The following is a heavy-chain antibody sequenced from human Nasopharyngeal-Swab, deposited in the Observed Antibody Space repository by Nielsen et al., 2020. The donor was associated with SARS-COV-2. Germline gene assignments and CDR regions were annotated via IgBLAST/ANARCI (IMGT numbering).Heavy chain of an antibody. CDR1: EFIFSDYV. V-gene: IGHV3-21*01. J-gene: IGHJ4*02. CDR2: LSDINNFI. CDR3: PGSRGHTVNFFES. Sequence: GESLKISCEASEFIFSDYVIPWVRQAPGMGLELLSSLSDINNFIYYTDSVKGRFTVSRDNAKTLYLQMNSLRAEDTAVYYCPGSRGHTVNFFESWGQGTLVTVSS. D-gene: IGHD5/OR15-5a*01.